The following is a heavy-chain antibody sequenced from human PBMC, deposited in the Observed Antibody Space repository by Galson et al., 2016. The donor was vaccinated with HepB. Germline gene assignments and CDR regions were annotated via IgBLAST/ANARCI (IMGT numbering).Heavy chain of an antibody. CDR2: INSDGGST. CDR1: DPTFENSW. CDR3: TLLQEHL. Sequence: SLRLSCAVSDPTFENSWMHWVRQGPGKGLVWVSHINSDGGSTYYADSVKGRFTISRDNSKNTLYLQVSSLHQGPIGLPPGTLLQEHLWG. V-gene: IGHV3-74*01. J-gene: IGHJ6*01.